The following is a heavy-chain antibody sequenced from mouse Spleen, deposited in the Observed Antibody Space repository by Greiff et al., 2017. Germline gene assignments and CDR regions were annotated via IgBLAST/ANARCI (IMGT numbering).Heavy chain of an antibody. D-gene: IGHD1-2*01. CDR1: GYTFTDYY. Sequence: EVKLMESGPVLVKPGASVKMSCKASGYTFTDYYMNWVKQSHGKSLEWIGVINPYNGGTSYNQKFKGKATLTVDKSSSTAYMELNSLTSEDSAVYYCARRGTTATWFAYWGQGTLVTVSA. V-gene: IGHV1-19*01. CDR2: INPYNGGT. CDR3: ARRGTTATWFAY. J-gene: IGHJ3*01.